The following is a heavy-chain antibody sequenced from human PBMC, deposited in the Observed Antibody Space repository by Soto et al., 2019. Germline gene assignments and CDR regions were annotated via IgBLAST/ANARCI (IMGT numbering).Heavy chain of an antibody. CDR1: GGSFSTYT. J-gene: IGHJ4*02. D-gene: IGHD1-26*01. V-gene: IGHV1-69*08. Sequence: QLQLVQSGAEVKKPGSSVTVSCKASGGSFSTYTITWVRQAPGQGLEWMGRIIPILGIRDYAQKFQARVTITADKSTSTADMELSSLTSDDTAVYYCARDVGDLGQGTLVTVSS. CDR3: ARDVGD. CDR2: IIPILGIR.